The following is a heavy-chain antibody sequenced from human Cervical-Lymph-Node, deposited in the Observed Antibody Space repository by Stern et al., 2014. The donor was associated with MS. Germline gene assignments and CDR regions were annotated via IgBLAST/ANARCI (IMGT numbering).Heavy chain of an antibody. CDR1: GGSISNANYY. CDR2: IYTSGST. J-gene: IGHJ4*02. D-gene: IGHD3-22*01. Sequence: QLQLQESGPGLVKPSQTLSLTCTVSGGSISNANYYWSWIRQPAGKGLEXVGRIYTSGSTNYNPFLKSRVTISVATSKNQFSLSLSSVTAADTAIYYCAREGTMYDNRAWDSWGQGTLVTVSS. V-gene: IGHV4-61*02. CDR3: AREGTMYDNRAWDS.